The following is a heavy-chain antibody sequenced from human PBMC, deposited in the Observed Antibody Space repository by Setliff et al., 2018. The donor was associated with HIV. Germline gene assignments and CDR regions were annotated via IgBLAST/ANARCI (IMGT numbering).Heavy chain of an antibody. D-gene: IGHD2-15*01. CDR3: ARGPYCSGGSCYSSLDY. J-gene: IGHJ4*02. Sequence: SETLSLTCTVSGGSISSYYWSWIRQPPGKGLEWIGYIYYSGSTKYNPSLKSRVTISADTSKNQFSLKLGSVTAAATAVYYCARGPYCSGGSCYSSLDYWGQGTLVTVSS. CDR2: IYYSGST. CDR1: GGSISSYY. V-gene: IGHV4-59*01.